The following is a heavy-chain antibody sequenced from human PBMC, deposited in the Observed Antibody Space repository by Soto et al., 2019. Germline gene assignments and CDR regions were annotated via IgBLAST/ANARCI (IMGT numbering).Heavy chain of an antibody. Sequence: GGSLRLSCAASDFTFSNAWMNWVRQAPGKGLEWVGRIKSKTDGGTTDYAAPVKGRFTISRDDSKNTLYLQMNSLKTEDTAVYYCTTVIADYGDYGRHASRPWGQGTLVTVSS. CDR2: IKSKTDGGTT. CDR1: DFTFSNAW. V-gene: IGHV3-15*07. D-gene: IGHD4-17*01. J-gene: IGHJ5*02. CDR3: TTVIADYGDYGRHASRP.